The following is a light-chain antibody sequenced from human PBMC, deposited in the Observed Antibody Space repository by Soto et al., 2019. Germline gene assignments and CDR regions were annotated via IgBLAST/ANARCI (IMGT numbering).Light chain of an antibody. CDR2: TAS. CDR3: QQTTTVPLT. CDR1: QGVSTW. Sequence: DIQMTQSPSSVSASVGDRVTITCRASQGVSTWLAWYQQKPGKAPNLLIYTASSLQSGVPSRFSGSGSGTDFALTISSLQPEDFATYYCQQTTTVPLTFGGGTKVEI. V-gene: IGKV1D-12*01. J-gene: IGKJ4*01.